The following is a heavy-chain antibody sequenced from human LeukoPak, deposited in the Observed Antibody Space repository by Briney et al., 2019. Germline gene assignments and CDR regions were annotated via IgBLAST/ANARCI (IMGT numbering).Heavy chain of an antibody. J-gene: IGHJ4*02. Sequence: GGSLRLSCAACGFTFSSYTMSWVRQAPGKGLEWVSAISGSGGSTYYADSVKGRFTISRDNSKNTLYLQMNSLRAEDTAVYYCAKDMGAVAARYFDYWGQGTLVTVSS. D-gene: IGHD6-19*01. CDR3: AKDMGAVAARYFDY. CDR2: ISGSGGST. V-gene: IGHV3-23*01. CDR1: GFTFSSYT.